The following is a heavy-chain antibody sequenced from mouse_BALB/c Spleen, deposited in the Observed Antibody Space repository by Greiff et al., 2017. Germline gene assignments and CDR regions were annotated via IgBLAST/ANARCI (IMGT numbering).Heavy chain of an antibody. Sequence: EVQGVESGGGLVQPGGSLKLSCAASGFTFSSYTMSWVRQTPEKRLEWVAYISNGGGSTYYPDTVKGRFTISRDNAKNTLYLQMSSLKSEDTAMYYCARKEDYYGSMAYWGQGTLVTVSA. J-gene: IGHJ3*01. V-gene: IGHV5-12-2*01. CDR3: ARKEDYYGSMAY. D-gene: IGHD1-1*01. CDR2: ISNGGGST. CDR1: GFTFSSYT.